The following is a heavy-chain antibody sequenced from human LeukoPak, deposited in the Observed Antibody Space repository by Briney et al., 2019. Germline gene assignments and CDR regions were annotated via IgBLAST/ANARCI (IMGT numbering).Heavy chain of an antibody. D-gene: IGHD6-13*01. Sequence: GGSLRLSCAASGFTFSSYWMHWVRQAPGKGLVWVSRIHPDGSSTTYADSVKGRFTISRDNAKNTLYLQMNSLRAEDTAVYYCARERAAGFGYWGQGTLVTVSS. CDR1: GFTFSSYW. J-gene: IGHJ4*02. V-gene: IGHV3-74*01. CDR2: IHPDGSST. CDR3: ARERAAGFGY.